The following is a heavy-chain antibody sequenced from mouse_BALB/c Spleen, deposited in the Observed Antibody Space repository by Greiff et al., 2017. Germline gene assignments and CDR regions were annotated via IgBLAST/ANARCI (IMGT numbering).Heavy chain of an antibody. V-gene: IGHV5-17*02. J-gene: IGHJ2*01. CDR3: ARPRDVYFYY. CDR1: GFTFSSFG. Sequence: EVHLVESGGGLVQPGGSRKLSCAASGFTFSSFGMHWVRQAPEKGLEWVAYISSGSSTIYYADTVKGRSTISRDNPKNTLFLQMTSLRSEDTAMYYCARPRDVYFYYWGQGTTLSVSP. CDR2: ISSGSSTI.